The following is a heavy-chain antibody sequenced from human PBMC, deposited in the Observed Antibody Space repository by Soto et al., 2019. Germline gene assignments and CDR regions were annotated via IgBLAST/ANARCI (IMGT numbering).Heavy chain of an antibody. J-gene: IGHJ6*02. D-gene: IGHD3-9*01. V-gene: IGHV3-30-3*01. CDR1: GFTFSSYA. Sequence: PGGSLRLSCAASGFTFSSYAMHWVRQAPGKGLEWVAVISYDGSNKYYADSVKGRFTISRDNSKNTLYLQMNSLRAEDTAVYYCASQSYDILTGSPSYYYYYGMDVWGQGTTVTVSS. CDR3: ASQSYDILTGSPSYYYYYGMDV. CDR2: ISYDGSNK.